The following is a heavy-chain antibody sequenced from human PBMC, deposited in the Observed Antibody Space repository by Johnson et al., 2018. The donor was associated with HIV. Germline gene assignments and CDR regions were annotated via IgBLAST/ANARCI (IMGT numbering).Heavy chain of an antibody. CDR3: ARGLRYFDWFDAFDI. Sequence: EQLVESGGGLVKPGGSLRLSCAASGFTFSSYWMSWVRQAPGKGLEWVSAIGTAGDTYYPGSVKGRFTISRENAKNSLYLQMNSLRAGDTAVYYCARGLRYFDWFDAFDIWGQGTMVTVSS. V-gene: IGHV3-13*01. CDR1: GFTFSSYW. J-gene: IGHJ3*02. CDR2: IGTAGDT. D-gene: IGHD3-9*01.